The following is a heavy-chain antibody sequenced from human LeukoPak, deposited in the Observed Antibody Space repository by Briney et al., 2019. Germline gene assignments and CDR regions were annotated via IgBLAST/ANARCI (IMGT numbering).Heavy chain of an antibody. CDR3: AKVSSGWFGRDY. Sequence: GGTLRLSCAASGFTFSSYGMSWVRQAPGKGLEWVSAISGSGGSTYYADSVKGRFTISRDNSKNTLYLQMNSLRAEDTAVYHCAKVSSGWFGRDYWGQGTLVTVSS. J-gene: IGHJ4*02. D-gene: IGHD6-19*01. CDR2: ISGSGGST. CDR1: GFTFSSYG. V-gene: IGHV3-23*01.